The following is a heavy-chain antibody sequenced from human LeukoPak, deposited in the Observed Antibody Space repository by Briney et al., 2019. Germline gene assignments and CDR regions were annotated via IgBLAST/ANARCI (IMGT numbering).Heavy chain of an antibody. CDR3: ARAGTAYYYYNYIDV. D-gene: IGHD1-7*01. J-gene: IGHJ6*03. CDR1: GYTFTNYG. Sequence: ASVKVSCKASGYTFTNYGISWVRQAPGQGLEWMGWISAYNGNTNYAQKLQGRVTMTTDTSTGTAYMELRSLRFDDTAVYYCARAGTAYYYYNYIDVWGKGTTVTVSS. CDR2: ISAYNGNT. V-gene: IGHV1-18*01.